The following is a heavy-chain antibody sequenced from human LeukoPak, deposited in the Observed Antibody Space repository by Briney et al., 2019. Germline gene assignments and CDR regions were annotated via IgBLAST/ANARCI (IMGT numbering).Heavy chain of an antibody. V-gene: IGHV3-43*01. CDR3: ARDNRIAAAGHRTYYYYMDV. J-gene: IGHJ6*03. CDR2: ISWDGGST. D-gene: IGHD6-13*01. Sequence: GGSLRLSCAASEFTFDDYTMHWVRQAPGKGLEWVSLISWDGGSTYYADSVKGRFTISRDNAKNSLYLQMNSLRAEDTALYYCARDNRIAAAGHRTYYYYMDVWGKGTTVTVSS. CDR1: EFTFDDYT.